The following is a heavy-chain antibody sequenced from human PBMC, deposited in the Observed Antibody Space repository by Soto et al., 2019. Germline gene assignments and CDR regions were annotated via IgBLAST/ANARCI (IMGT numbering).Heavy chain of an antibody. V-gene: IGHV1-18*01. J-gene: IGHJ4*02. CDR3: ARDEGGYDILTGYYKAHHFDY. CDR2: ISPHNFNT. Sequence: ASVEVSCKASVYTFTHFYSTWVRQAPGQGLEWMGAISPHNFNTNYAQKFRGRVTLTTEKSTNTAYMDLRSLTSDDTAVYYCARDEGGYDILTGYYKAHHFDYWGQGVPVTVSS. CDR1: VYTFTHFY. D-gene: IGHD3-9*01.